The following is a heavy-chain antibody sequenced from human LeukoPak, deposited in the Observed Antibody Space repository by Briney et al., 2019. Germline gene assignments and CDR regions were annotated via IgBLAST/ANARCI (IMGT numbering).Heavy chain of an antibody. CDR2: IYTSGST. CDR3: ARCHSSGWYFYYYGMDV. V-gene: IGHV4-61*02. J-gene: IGHJ6*02. Sequence: SQNLSRTCTVSAGSISSGSYYWSWIRQPAGKGLEWIGRIYTSGSTNYNPSLQSRVTISVDTSKNQFSLKLSSVTAADTAVYYCARCHSSGWYFYYYGMDVWGQGTTVTVSS. D-gene: IGHD6-19*01. CDR1: AGSISSGSYY.